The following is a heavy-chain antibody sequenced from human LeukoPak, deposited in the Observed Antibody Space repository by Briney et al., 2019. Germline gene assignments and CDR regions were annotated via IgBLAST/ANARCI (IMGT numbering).Heavy chain of an antibody. D-gene: IGHD5-24*01. V-gene: IGHV1-69-2*01. J-gene: IGHJ5*02. CDR2: VDPEDGET. CDR1: GYTFTDYY. Sequence: ASVKVSCKVSGYTFTDYYMQWVQQAPGKGLEWMGLVDPEDGETIYAEKFQGRVTITADTSTDTAYMELSSLKSEDTAVYYCATDLEMATELMFDPWGQGTLVTVSS. CDR3: ATDLEMATELMFDP.